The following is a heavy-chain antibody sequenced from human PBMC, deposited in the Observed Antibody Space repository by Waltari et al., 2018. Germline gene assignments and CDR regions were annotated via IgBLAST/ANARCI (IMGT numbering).Heavy chain of an antibody. CDR1: GGTFSSYA. J-gene: IGHJ6*02. V-gene: IGHV1-69*01. CDR2: IIPIFGTA. Sequence: QVQLVQSGAEVKKPGSSVKVSCKASGGTFSSYAISWVRQAPGQGLEWMGGIIPIFGTANYAQKFQGRVTITADESTSTAYMELSSLRSEDTAVYYCATSYKTGRVEGYYYYGMDVWGQGTTVTVSS. D-gene: IGHD3-10*01. CDR3: ATSYKTGRVEGYYYYGMDV.